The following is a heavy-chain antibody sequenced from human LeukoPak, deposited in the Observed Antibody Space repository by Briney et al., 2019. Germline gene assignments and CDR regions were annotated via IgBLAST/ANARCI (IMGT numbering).Heavy chain of an antibody. CDR2: VTGTGGST. J-gene: IGHJ1*01. V-gene: IGHV3-23*01. CDR1: GFTFSSYA. CDR3: AQAADSSGYEYFRH. D-gene: IGHD3-22*01. Sequence: GGSLRLSCAASGFTFSSYAMSWVRQAPGKGLEWVSAVTGTGGSTYYADSVKGRFTISRDNSKNTLYLRMNSLRAADTAVYYCAQAADSSGYEYFRHWGQGTLVTVSS.